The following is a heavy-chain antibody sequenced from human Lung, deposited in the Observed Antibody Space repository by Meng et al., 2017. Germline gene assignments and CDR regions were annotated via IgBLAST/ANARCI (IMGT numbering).Heavy chain of an antibody. CDR2: INHSGST. Sequence: QEWGAGLLNPSGTLSLTCVVSGGSFRDYYWSWIRQPPGKGLEWIGEINHSGSTNYNPSLESRATISVDTSQNNLSLKLSSVTAADSAVYYCARGPTTMAHDFDYWGQGTLVTVSS. D-gene: IGHD4-11*01. V-gene: IGHV4-34*01. CDR1: GGSFRDYY. CDR3: ARGPTTMAHDFDY. J-gene: IGHJ4*02.